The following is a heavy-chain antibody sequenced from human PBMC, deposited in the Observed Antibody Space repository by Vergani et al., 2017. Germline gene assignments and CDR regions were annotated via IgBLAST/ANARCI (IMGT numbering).Heavy chain of an antibody. D-gene: IGHD2-2*01. Sequence: VQLVESGGGVVQPGRSLRLSCAASGFRFSSYGMNWVRQAPGKGLEWVSFVSTGTNSQSYAESVKGRFTISRDSAKNSLYLQMDSLRAEDTAVYYCAREYSSTSGRACGFWGQGTKVTVSS. CDR1: GFRFSSYG. CDR3: AREYSSTSGRACGF. V-gene: IGHV3-48*01. J-gene: IGHJ3*01. CDR2: VSTGTNSQ.